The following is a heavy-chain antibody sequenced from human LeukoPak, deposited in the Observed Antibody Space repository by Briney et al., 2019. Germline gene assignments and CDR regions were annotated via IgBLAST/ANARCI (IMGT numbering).Heavy chain of an antibody. CDR2: IYYSGST. CDR1: GGSISSSSYY. CDR3: ARPPTATKWGPFDI. Sequence: SETLSLTCTVSGGSISSSSYYWGWIRQPPGKGLEWIGSIYYSGSTYYNPSLKSRVTISVDTSKNQFSLKLSSVTAADTAVYYCARPPTATKWGPFDIWGQGTMVTVSS. J-gene: IGHJ3*02. V-gene: IGHV4-39*07. D-gene: IGHD4-17*01.